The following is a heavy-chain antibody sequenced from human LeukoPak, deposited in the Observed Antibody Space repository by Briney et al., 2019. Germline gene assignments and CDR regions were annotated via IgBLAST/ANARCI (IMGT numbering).Heavy chain of an antibody. J-gene: IGHJ4*02. D-gene: IGHD4-17*01. Sequence: GGSLRLSCAASGFTFSSYAMHWVRQAPGKGLEWVAVISYDGSNKYYADSVKGRFTISRDNSKNTLYLQMNSLRAEDTAVYYCARGGTMTTVPLWGQGTLVTVSS. CDR2: ISYDGSNK. V-gene: IGHV3-30*04. CDR3: ARGGTMTTVPL. CDR1: GFTFSSYA.